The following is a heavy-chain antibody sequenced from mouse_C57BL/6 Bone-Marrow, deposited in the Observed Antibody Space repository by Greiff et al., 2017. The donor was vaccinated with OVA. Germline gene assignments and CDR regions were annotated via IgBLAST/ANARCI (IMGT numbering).Heavy chain of an antibody. J-gene: IGHJ4*01. CDR2: IYPRSGNT. Sequence: QVQLKESGAELARPGASVKLSCKASGYTFTSYGISWVKQRTGQGLEWIGEIYPRSGNTYYNEKFKGKATLTADKSSSTAYMELRSLTSEDSAVYFCARWLLRGHAMDYWGQGTSVTVSS. CDR3: ARWLLRGHAMDY. D-gene: IGHD2-3*01. V-gene: IGHV1-81*01. CDR1: GYTFTSYG.